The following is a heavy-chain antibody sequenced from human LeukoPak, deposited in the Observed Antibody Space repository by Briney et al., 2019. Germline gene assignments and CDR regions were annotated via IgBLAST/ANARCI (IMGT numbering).Heavy chain of an antibody. V-gene: IGHV4-39*01. D-gene: IGHD5-12*01. CDR2: IYYSGST. J-gene: IGHJ4*02. Sequence: SETLSLTCTVSGGCISSSSYFWGWIRQPPGKELEWIGSIYYSGSTYYNPSLESRVSVSVDTSKNQFSLKLNSVTAADTAVYYCARHGGLKYGGYEKRFDYWSEGTLVTVSS. CDR1: GGCISSSSYF. CDR3: ARHGGLKYGGYEKRFDY.